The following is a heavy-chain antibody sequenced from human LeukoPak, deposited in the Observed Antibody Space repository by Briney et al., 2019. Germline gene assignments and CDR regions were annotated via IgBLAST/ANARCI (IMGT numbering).Heavy chain of an antibody. CDR1: GFTFGDYS. J-gene: IGHJ4*02. Sequence: GRSLRLSCTASGFTFGDYSMHWVRQVPGRGLEWVSGISWNSATIDYIDPVRGRFTISSDNAKSSLYLQMNSLRVEDTALYFCAKGNWGSPFDYWGQGAQVIVSS. CDR3: AKGNWGSPFDY. CDR2: ISWNSATI. V-gene: IGHV3-9*01. D-gene: IGHD7-27*01.